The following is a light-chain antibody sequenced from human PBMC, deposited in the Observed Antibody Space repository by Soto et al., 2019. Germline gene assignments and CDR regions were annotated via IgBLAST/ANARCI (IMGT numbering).Light chain of an antibody. J-gene: IGLJ2*01. V-gene: IGLV2-14*01. CDR2: DVS. Sequence: QSVLTQPASVSGSPGQSITISCTGTSSDVGGYNYVSWYQQLPGKAPKLMIYDVSNRHSGVSNRFSGSKSGNTASLSISGLQAEDEADYYCSSYTSSSTVVFGGGTKLTVL. CDR1: SSDVGGYNY. CDR3: SSYTSSSTVV.